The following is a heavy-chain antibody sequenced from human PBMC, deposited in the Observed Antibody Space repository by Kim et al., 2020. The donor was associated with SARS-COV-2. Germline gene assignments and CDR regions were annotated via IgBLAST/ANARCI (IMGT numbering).Heavy chain of an antibody. V-gene: IGHV3-23*01. D-gene: IGHD4-17*01. CDR2: IVGSSITT. CDR1: GFSFSNHA. J-gene: IGHJ4*02. Sequence: GGSLRLSCAASGFSFSNHAMNWVRQAPGKGLEWVSSIVGSSITTAYADSVKGRFDISRDNSENMVYLQMNSLRAEDTAVYYCAKGPRSGSDYHLDYWGQGILGTVSS. CDR3: AKGPRSGSDYHLDY.